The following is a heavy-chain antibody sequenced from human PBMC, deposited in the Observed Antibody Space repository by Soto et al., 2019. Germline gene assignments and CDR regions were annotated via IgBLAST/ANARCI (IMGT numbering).Heavy chain of an antibody. V-gene: IGHV1-2*02. CDR2: TNPNSGST. CDR1: GYTFTGYY. CDR3: ASESSSSSLYHYGMDV. D-gene: IGHD6-6*01. Sequence: GASVKRCCEASGYTFTGYYMHWVRQGPGQGLEWMGWTNPNSGSTNSAQKFQRRVTMTRYTSISTAYMELSRLRADDTAVYYCASESSSSSLYHYGMDVWGQGTTVTVSS. J-gene: IGHJ6*02.